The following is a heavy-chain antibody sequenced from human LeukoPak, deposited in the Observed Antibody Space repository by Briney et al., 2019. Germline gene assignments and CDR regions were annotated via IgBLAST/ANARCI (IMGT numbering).Heavy chain of an antibody. Sequence: GGSLRLSCAASGFTFSSYSMNWVRQAPGKGLEWVSSISSSSSYIYYADSVKGRFTFSRDNAKNSLYLQMNSLRAEDTAVYYCATGYSSGWYFYFQHWGQGSLVSVSS. CDR2: ISSSSSYI. CDR3: ATGYSSGWYFYFQH. J-gene: IGHJ1*01. CDR1: GFTFSSYS. V-gene: IGHV3-21*01. D-gene: IGHD6-19*01.